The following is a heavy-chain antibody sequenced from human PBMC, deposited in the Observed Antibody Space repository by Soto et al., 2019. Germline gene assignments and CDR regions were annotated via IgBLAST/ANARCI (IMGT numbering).Heavy chain of an antibody. CDR2: IYYSGST. J-gene: IGHJ5*02. CDR1: GGSISSYY. D-gene: IGHD6-6*01. V-gene: IGHV4-59*01. Sequence: SETLSLTCTVSGGSISSYYWSWIRQPPGKGLEWIGYIYYSGSTNYNPSLKSRVTISVDTSKNQFSLRLSSVTAADTAVYYCARGVRQLVLIWFDLWGQGTLVPVSS. CDR3: ARGVRQLVLIWFDL.